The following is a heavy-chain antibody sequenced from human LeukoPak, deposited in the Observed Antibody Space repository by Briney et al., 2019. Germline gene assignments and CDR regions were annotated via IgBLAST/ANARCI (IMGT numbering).Heavy chain of an antibody. CDR2: ISDSGGST. CDR1: GFSFSSCA. D-gene: IGHD6-19*01. Sequence: GGSLRLSCAASGFSFSSCAMSWVRQAPGKGLEWVSGISDSGGSTYYAESVQGRFTISRDNSKKTLYLQMSSLGAEDTAIYYCATRRNSSGWPEYFQHWGQGTLVTVSS. CDR3: ATRRNSSGWPEYFQH. V-gene: IGHV3-23*01. J-gene: IGHJ1*01.